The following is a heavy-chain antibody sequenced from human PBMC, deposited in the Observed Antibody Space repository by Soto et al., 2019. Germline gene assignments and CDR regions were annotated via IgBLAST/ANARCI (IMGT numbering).Heavy chain of an antibody. Sequence: LRLSCAASGFTFSSSGMHWVRQAPGKGLEWVAVIWYDGSNKYCADSVKGRFTISRDNSKNTLYLQMNSLRAEDTAVYYCARDYEGFGELFSYGMDVWGQGTTVTVSS. J-gene: IGHJ6*02. CDR2: IWYDGSNK. CDR3: ARDYEGFGELFSYGMDV. V-gene: IGHV3-33*01. CDR1: GFTFSSSG. D-gene: IGHD3-10*01.